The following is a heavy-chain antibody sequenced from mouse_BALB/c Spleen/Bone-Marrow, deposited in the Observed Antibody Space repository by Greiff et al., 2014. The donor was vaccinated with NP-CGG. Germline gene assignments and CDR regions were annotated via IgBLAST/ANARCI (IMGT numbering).Heavy chain of an antibody. CDR1: GYTFTDTC. V-gene: IGHV1-7*01. CDR3: ARDY. J-gene: IGHJ2*01. CDR2: INPSTGYA. Sequence: VQLQQSGPELAKPGASVKMSCKASGYTFTDTCIHWIKQRPGQGLEWIGYINPSTGYAEYNQNFKDKATLTVDKSSSTAYMQLSSLTSEDSAVYYCARDYWGQGTTLTVSS.